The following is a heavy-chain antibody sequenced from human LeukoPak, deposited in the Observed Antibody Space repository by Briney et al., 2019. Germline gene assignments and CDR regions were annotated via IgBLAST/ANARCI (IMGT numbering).Heavy chain of an antibody. CDR3: ARTNEYSSSFFAQTEFDY. J-gene: IGHJ4*02. CDR2: IYHSGST. V-gene: IGHV4-38-2*02. CDR1: GYSISSGYY. Sequence: SETLSLTCTVSGYSISSGYYWGWIRQPPGKGLEWIGSIYHSGSTYYNPSLKSRVTISVDTSKNQFSLKLSSVTAADTAVYYCARTNEYSSSFFAQTEFDYWGQGTLVTVSP. D-gene: IGHD6-6*01.